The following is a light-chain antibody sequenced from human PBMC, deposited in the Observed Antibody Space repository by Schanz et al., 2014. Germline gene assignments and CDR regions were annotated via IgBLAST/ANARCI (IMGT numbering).Light chain of an antibody. Sequence: QSALTQPPSASGSPGQSVTISCTGTSSDVGGYNYVSWYQQHPGKAPKLMIYEVTKRPSGVPDRFSGAKSGNTASLVISGLRPEDDADYFCSSYTTSSTVVFGGGTKLTVL. J-gene: IGLJ2*01. V-gene: IGLV2-8*01. CDR1: SSDVGGYNY. CDR2: EVT. CDR3: SSYTTSSTVV.